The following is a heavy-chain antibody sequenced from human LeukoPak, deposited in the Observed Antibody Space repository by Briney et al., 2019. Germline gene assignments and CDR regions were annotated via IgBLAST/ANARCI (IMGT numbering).Heavy chain of an antibody. CDR2: INPNSGGT. CDR3: AAGSRFDP. CDR1: GYTFTAYY. J-gene: IGHJ5*02. V-gene: IGHV1-2*02. D-gene: IGHD3-10*01. Sequence: ASVKVSCKASGYTFTAYYMHWVRQAPGQRLVWMGWINPNSGGTNYAQKFQGRVTTTRDTSISTASMELSRLRSDDTAAYYCAAGSRFDPWGQGTLVTVSS.